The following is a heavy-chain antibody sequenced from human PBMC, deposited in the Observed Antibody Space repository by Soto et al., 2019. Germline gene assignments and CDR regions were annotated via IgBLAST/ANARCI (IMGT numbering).Heavy chain of an antibody. V-gene: IGHV4-59*01. CDR3: AGTRGYCRRGSCPTVVDY. D-gene: IGHD2-15*01. Sequence: SETLSLTCTVSGGSISSYYWSWIRQPPGKGLEWIGYIYDSGSTNYNPSLKSRVTISVDTSKNQFSLKLSSVTAADTAVYYCAGTRGYCRRGSCPTVVDYWGQGTLVTVS. CDR1: GGSISSYY. J-gene: IGHJ4*02. CDR2: IYDSGST.